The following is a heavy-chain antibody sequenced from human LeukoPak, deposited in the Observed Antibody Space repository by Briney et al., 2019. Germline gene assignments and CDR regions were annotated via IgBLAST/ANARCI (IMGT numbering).Heavy chain of an antibody. V-gene: IGHV1-8*01. CDR3: ARRKINYGAFDI. CDR2: MNPNSGNT. CDR1: GYTFTIYD. J-gene: IGHJ3*02. D-gene: IGHD3-10*01. Sequence: ASVKVSSTASGYTFTIYDINWVRQAPGQGLEWMGWMNPNSGNTGYAQKFQGRVTMTRNTAISTAYMELSSLRSEDTAVYYCARRKINYGAFDIWGQGTMVTVSS.